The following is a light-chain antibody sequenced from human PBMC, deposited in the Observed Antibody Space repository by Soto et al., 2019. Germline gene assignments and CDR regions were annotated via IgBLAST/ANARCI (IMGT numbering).Light chain of an antibody. CDR3: QQYNTDSPWT. V-gene: IGKV1-5*01. Sequence: DIQLTQSPSTLSASVGDRVSITCRASQSISGGLAWYQKKPEKAPRLLIYDASNLQSGVPSTFSGSGSGTECTLTISNLHLEDFATYYCQQYNTDSPWTFGQGTKVEIK. CDR1: QSISGG. J-gene: IGKJ1*01. CDR2: DAS.